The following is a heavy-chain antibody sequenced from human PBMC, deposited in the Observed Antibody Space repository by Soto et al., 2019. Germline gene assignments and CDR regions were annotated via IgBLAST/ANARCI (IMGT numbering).Heavy chain of an antibody. CDR2: IYYSGST. CDR3: ARARGARYFDY. Sequence: QVQLQESGPGLVKPSQTLSLTCTVSGGSISSGDYYWSWIRQPPGKGLEWIGYIYYSGSTYYNPSLKIRFTISLXTSKNQFSLKLSSVTAADTAVYYCARARGARYFDYWGQGTLVTVSS. J-gene: IGHJ4*02. CDR1: GGSISSGDYY. D-gene: IGHD2-15*01. V-gene: IGHV4-30-4*01.